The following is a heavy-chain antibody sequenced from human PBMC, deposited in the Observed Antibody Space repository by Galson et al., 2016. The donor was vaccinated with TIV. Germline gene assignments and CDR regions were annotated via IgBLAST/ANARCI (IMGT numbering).Heavy chain of an antibody. V-gene: IGHV1-3*01. J-gene: IGHJ4*02. D-gene: IGHD3-16*01. CDR2: INVRNGYT. CDR1: RYTFTSYD. CDR3: AREADYGSGSLYFDY. Sequence: SVKVSCKASRYTFTSYDFHWVRQAPGQRLEWMGWINVRNGYTKYSENLQARVTITRDSSATTAYMELGSLKTEDTAVYYCAREADYGSGSLYFDYWGQGTLVTVSS.